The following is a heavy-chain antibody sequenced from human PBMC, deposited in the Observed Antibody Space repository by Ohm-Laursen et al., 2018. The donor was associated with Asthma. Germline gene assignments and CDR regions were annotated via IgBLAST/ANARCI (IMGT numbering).Heavy chain of an antibody. Sequence: SLRLSCSASGFTFTSYDMYWVRQAPGKGLEFVAVIWYGGRNKYYADSVKGRFTISRDIAKNTLYLEMNSLRAEDTAVYYCARALPDYYDSSGYYGVIDYWGQGTLVTVSS. CDR3: ARALPDYYDSSGYYGVIDY. V-gene: IGHV3-33*08. D-gene: IGHD3-22*01. J-gene: IGHJ4*02. CDR2: IWYGGRNK. CDR1: GFTFTSYD.